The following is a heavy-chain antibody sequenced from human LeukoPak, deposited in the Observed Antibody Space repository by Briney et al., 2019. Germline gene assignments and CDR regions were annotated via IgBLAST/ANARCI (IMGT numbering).Heavy chain of an antibody. J-gene: IGHJ4*02. D-gene: IGHD6-19*01. CDR1: GGTFSSYA. V-gene: IGHV1-69*05. CDR2: IIPIFGTA. CDR3: ARDLGSGWSSFDY. Sequence: GASVKVSCKASGGTFSSYAISWVRQAPGQGLEWMGRIIPIFGTANYAQKFQGRVTITTDESTSTAYMELSSLRSEDTAVYYFARDLGSGWSSFDYWGQGTLVTVSS.